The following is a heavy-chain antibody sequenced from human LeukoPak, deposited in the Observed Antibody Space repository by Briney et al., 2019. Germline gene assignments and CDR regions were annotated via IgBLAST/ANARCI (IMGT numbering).Heavy chain of an antibody. V-gene: IGHV4-38-2*01. D-gene: IGHD2-2*01. CDR3: ARLHCSSTSCYLYIDY. CDR2: IYHSGST. Sequence: SETLSLTCAVSRYSISSGYYWGWIRQPPGKGLEWIGSIYHSGSTCYNPSLKSRVTISVDTSKNQFSLKLSSVTAADTAVYHCARLHCSSTSCYLYIDYWGQGTLVTVSS. J-gene: IGHJ4*02. CDR1: RYSISSGYY.